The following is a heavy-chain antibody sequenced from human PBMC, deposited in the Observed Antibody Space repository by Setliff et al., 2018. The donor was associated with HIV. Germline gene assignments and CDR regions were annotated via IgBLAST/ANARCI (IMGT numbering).Heavy chain of an antibody. J-gene: IGHJ4*02. CDR1: GGSISSNNW. CDR3: ARSSTPDTRAYYPDY. CDR2: IYHGGST. Sequence: TLSLTCAVAGGSISSNNWWSWVRQPPGKGLEWIGEIYHGGSTNYNSSLKSRVTISVDKSKNQFSLKLTSVTAADTAVYYCARSSTPDTRAYYPDYWGQGTLVTSPQ. D-gene: IGHD3-22*01. V-gene: IGHV4-4*02.